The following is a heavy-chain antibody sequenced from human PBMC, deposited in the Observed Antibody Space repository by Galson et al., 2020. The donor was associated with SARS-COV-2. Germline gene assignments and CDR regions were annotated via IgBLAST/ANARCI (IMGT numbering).Heavy chain of an antibody. CDR2: IYYSGIT. V-gene: IGHV4-59*08. CDR1: GGSISDYY. CDR3: ARLGGWLTSVGVDSFDY. J-gene: IGHJ4*02. Sequence: ETSETLSLTCTVSGGSISDYYWSWVRQSPGKGLEWIGYIYYSGITNYNPSLKSRVTISLATAKNQFSLNLSSVTAADTAVCYCARLGGWLTSVGVDSFDYWGQGTLVTVSS. D-gene: IGHD3-16*01.